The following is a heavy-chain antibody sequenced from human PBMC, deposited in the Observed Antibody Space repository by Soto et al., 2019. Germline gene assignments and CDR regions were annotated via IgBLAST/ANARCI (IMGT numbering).Heavy chain of an antibody. CDR2: IYYSGST. V-gene: IGHV4-59*01. J-gene: IGHJ4*02. CDR3: ARSDGRY. CDR1: GGSISDYY. Sequence: SETMSLTCTVSGGSISDYYWSWIRQPPGKGLEWIGYIYYSGSTNYNPSLKSRVTISVDTSKNQFSLKLSSVTAADTAVYYCARSDGRYWGQGTLVTVSS.